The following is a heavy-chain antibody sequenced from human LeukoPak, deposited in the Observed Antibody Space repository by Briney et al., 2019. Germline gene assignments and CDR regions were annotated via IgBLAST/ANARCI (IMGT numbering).Heavy chain of an antibody. D-gene: IGHD1-26*01. CDR3: ARGIVGANSYYYYYYGMDV. J-gene: IGHJ6*02. V-gene: IGHV1-8*01. Sequence: ASVKVSCKASGYTFTNYDINWVRQATGQGLEWMGWMNPNSGNTGFAQKFQGRVTMTRNTSISTAYMELSSLRSEDTAVYYCARGIVGANSYYYYYYGMDVWGQGTTVTVSS. CDR2: MNPNSGNT. CDR1: GYTFTNYD.